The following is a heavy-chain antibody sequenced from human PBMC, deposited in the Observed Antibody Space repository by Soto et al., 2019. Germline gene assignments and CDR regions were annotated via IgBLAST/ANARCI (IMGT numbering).Heavy chain of an antibody. CDR2: IYWNDDK. D-gene: IGHD5-18*01. CDR3: ALPTEYSYGMDV. V-gene: IGHV2-5*01. Sequence: QITLKESGPTLVKPTQTLTLTCTFSGFSLSTSGVGVGWIRQPPGKALEWLALIYWNDDKRYSPSLKSRLTITKDPSKNQVVLTMTNMDPVDTATYYCALPTEYSYGMDVWGQGTTVTVSS. J-gene: IGHJ6*02. CDR1: GFSLSTSGVG.